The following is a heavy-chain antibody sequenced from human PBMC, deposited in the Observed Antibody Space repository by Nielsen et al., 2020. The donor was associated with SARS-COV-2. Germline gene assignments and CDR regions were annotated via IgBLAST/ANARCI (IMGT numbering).Heavy chain of an antibody. CDR1: GDSVSSNSAA. J-gene: IGHJ3*02. CDR3: ARDRIIAAAFLDAFDI. V-gene: IGHV6-1*01. CDR2: TYHRSKWYN. D-gene: IGHD6-13*01. Sequence: SETLSLTCAISGDSVSSNSAAWNWIRQSPSRGLEWLGRTYHRSKWYNDYAVSVKSRITINPDTSKNQFSLQLNSVTPEDTAVYYCARDRIIAAAFLDAFDIWGQGTMVTVSS.